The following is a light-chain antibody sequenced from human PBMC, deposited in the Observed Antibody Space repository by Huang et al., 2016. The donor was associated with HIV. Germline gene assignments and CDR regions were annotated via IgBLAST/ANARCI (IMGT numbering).Light chain of an antibody. CDR1: QRVSIN. V-gene: IGKV3-15*01. CDR2: GAS. Sequence: EVVMTQSPATRSVSPGERATRSCRASQRVSINVAWYQQKPGQAPRILIYGASTRATGIPARVSGSGSGTECTLTISGLQSEDYAVYFCQQYDDWPPYTFGQGTKLEIK. CDR3: QQYDDWPPYT. J-gene: IGKJ2*01.